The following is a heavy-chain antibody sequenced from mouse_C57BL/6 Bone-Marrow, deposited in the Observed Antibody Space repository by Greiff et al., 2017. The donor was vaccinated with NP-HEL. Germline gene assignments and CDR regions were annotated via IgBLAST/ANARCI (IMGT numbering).Heavy chain of an antibody. Sequence: QVQLQQPGAELVKPGASVKLSCKASGYTFTSYWMQWVKQRPGQGLEWIGEIDPSDSYTNSNQKFKGKATLTVDTSSSTAYMQLSSLTSEDSAVYYCARWGYFDYWGQGTTLTVSS. CDR2: IDPSDSYT. CDR3: ARWGYFDY. CDR1: GYTFTSYW. V-gene: IGHV1-50*01. J-gene: IGHJ2*01.